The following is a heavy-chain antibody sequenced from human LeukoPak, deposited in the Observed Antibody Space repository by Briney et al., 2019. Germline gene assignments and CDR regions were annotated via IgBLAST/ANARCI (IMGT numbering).Heavy chain of an antibody. CDR3: ARDRGYSGYDCHDY. CDR1: GFTFSSYW. D-gene: IGHD5-12*01. J-gene: IGHJ4*02. Sequence: GGSLRLSCAASGFTFSSYWMSWVRQAPGKGLEWVANIKQDVSEKYYVDSAKGRFTISRDNAKNSLYLQMNSLRAEDTAVYYCARDRGYSGYDCHDYWGQGTLVTVSS. V-gene: IGHV3-7*01. CDR2: IKQDVSEK.